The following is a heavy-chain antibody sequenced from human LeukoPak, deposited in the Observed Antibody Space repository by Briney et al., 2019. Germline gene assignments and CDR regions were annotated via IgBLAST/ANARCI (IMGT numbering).Heavy chain of an antibody. CDR1: GGSISNGDYY. CDR3: ARDVAATATNDY. D-gene: IGHD2-21*02. Sequence: SETLSLTCTVSGGSISNGDYYWSWIRRPPGKGLEWIGYIYYSGNTYYNPSLKNRVIISVDTSKNQFSLNLSSVTAADTAVYYCARDVAATATNDYWGQGTLVTVSS. CDR2: IYYSGNT. J-gene: IGHJ4*02. V-gene: IGHV4-30-4*01.